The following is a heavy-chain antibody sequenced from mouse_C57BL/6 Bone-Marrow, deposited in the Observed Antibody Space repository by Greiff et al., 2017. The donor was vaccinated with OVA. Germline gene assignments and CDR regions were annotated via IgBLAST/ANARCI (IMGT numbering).Heavy chain of an antibody. Sequence: VQLKQSGAELVRPGASVKLSCTASGFNIKDDYMHWVKQRPEQGLEWIGWIDPANGDTEYASKFQGKATITADTSSNTAYLQLSSLTSEDTAVYYCTTLENYFDYWGQGTTLTVSS. J-gene: IGHJ2*01. CDR1: GFNIKDDY. CDR3: TTLENYFDY. CDR2: IDPANGDT. V-gene: IGHV14-4*01.